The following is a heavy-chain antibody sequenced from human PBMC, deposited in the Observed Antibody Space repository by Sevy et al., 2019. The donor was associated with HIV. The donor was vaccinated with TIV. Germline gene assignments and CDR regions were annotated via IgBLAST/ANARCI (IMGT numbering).Heavy chain of an antibody. J-gene: IGHJ2*01. V-gene: IGHV4-61*01. CDR3: ARHYDSSGYYYWYFDL. CDR1: GGSVSSGSYY. CDR2: IYYSWST. Sequence: SETLSLTCTVSGGSVSSGSYYWSWIRQPPGKGLEWIGYIYYSWSTNYNPSLKSRVTISVDTSKNQFSLKLSSVTAADTAVYYCARHYDSSGYYYWYFDLWGRGTLVTVSS. D-gene: IGHD3-22*01.